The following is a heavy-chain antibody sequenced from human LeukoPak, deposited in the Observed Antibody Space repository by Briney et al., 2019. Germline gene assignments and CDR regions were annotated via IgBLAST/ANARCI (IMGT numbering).Heavy chain of an antibody. J-gene: IGHJ4*02. CDR1: GFTFSSYG. V-gene: IGHV3-30*02. CDR2: IRYDGSNK. CDR3: AKDRRVTMVRGVLFDY. Sequence: GGSLRLSCAASGFTFSSYGMHWVRQAPGKGLEWVAFIRYDGSNKYYADSVKGRFTISRDNSKNTLYLQMNSLRAEDTAVYYCAKDRRVTMVRGVLFDYWGQGTLVTVSS. D-gene: IGHD3-10*01.